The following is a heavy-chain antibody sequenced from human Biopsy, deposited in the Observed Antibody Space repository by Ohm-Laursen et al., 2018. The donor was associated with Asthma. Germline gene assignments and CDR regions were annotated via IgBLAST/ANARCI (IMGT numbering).Heavy chain of an antibody. CDR1: GLTFSSFG. Sequence: SLRLSCAASGLTFSSFGMHWVRQAPGKGLEWVACISYDGSNKYYADSVKGRSTISRDNSKNTLYLQMNSLRAEDTAVYYCARGDSSNWSHYYFDYWGQGTLVTVSS. CDR2: ISYDGSNK. V-gene: IGHV3-30*03. CDR3: ARGDSSNWSHYYFDY. J-gene: IGHJ4*02. D-gene: IGHD3-22*01.